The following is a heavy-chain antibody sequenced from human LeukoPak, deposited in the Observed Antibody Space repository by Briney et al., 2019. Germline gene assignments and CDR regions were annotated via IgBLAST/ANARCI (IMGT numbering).Heavy chain of an antibody. CDR2: IKQDGSEI. Sequence: SGKSLKLSCAPSGFTFSYYWMTWVRQAPGKGLEWVANIKQDGSEIHYVDSVKCRFTISRDNAKNSLYLQMNSLRLEDTAIYYCARENTALTSFDYWGQGILVTVSS. V-gene: IGHV3-7*01. CDR3: ARENTALTSFDY. CDR1: GFTFSYYW. J-gene: IGHJ4*02. D-gene: IGHD1-14*01.